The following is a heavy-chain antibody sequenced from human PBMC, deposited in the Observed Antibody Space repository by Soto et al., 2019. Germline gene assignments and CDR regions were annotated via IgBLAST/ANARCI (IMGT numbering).Heavy chain of an antibody. V-gene: IGHV4-39*01. J-gene: IGHJ4*01. CDR3: ARHDGFSSGWVLGY. D-gene: IGHD6-19*01. CDR2: IYYHGNT. Sequence: PPGKSLEWIGTIYYHGNTYSNPSLKSRVTISVDTSNNQLSLRLRSVTAADTAIYYCARHDGFSSGWVLGYWGHGTLVTVSS.